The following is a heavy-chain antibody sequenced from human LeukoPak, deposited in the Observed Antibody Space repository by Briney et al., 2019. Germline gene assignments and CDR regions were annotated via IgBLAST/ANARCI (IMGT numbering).Heavy chain of an antibody. CDR1: GGSISSYY. CDR2: IYYSGST. Sequence: SDTLSLTCTVSGGSISSYYWSWIRQPPGKGLEWIGYIYYSGSTNYNPSLKSRVTISVDTSKNQFSLKLSSVTAADTAVYYCAGALDSGTNDYWGQGTLVTVSS. D-gene: IGHD3-10*01. V-gene: IGHV4-59*07. CDR3: AGALDSGTNDY. J-gene: IGHJ4*02.